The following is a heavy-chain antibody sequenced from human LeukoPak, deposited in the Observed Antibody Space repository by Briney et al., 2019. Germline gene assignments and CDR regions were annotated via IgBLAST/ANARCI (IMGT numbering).Heavy chain of an antibody. V-gene: IGHV3-23*01. CDR2: FTDIGKNT. J-gene: IGHJ4*02. Sequence: TGGSLRLSWAASGFTFGNYAMAWVRQSPGKGLEWVSCFTDIGKNTYHTDSVKGRFTISRDNSKNTLSLQMNSLRVEDTAVYYCAKATQRYCTGGTCYPLDYWGQGTLVTVSS. CDR3: AKATQRYCTGGTCYPLDY. D-gene: IGHD2-8*02. CDR1: GFTFGNYA.